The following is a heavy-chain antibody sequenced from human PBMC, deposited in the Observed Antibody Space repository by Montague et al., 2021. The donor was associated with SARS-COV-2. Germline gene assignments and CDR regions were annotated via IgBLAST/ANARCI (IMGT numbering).Heavy chain of an antibody. D-gene: IGHD1-26*01. CDR2: IHYSGST. J-gene: IGHJ6*02. CDR1: GGSISSSSYY. V-gene: IGHV4-39*01. Sequence: SETLSLTCAVSGGSISSSSYYWGWIRQPPGKGLEWIGSIHYSGSTYYDPSLKSRVSISVDTSKNQFSLKLSSVTAADTAVYYRARLWDTVYYYCGMDVWGQGTTVTVSS. CDR3: ARLWDTVYYYCGMDV.